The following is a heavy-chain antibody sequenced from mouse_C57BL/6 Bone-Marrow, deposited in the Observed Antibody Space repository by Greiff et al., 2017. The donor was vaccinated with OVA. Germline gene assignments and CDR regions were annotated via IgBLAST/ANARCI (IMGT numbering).Heavy chain of an antibody. V-gene: IGHV1-52*01. CDR1: GYTFTSYW. CDR3: ARRSYYYGSSSLHYAMDY. CDR2: IDPSDSDT. D-gene: IGHD1-1*01. Sequence: VQLQQPGAELVRPGSSVKLSCKASGYTFTSYWMHWVKQRPIQGLEWIGNIDPSDSDTHYNQKFKDKATLTVDKSSSTAYMQLSSLTSEDSAVYYCARRSYYYGSSSLHYAMDYWGQGTSVTVSS. J-gene: IGHJ4*01.